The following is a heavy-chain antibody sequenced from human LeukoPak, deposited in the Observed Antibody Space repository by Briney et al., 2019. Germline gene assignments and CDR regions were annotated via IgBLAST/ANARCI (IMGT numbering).Heavy chain of an antibody. Sequence: ASVKVSCKASGYTFTSSPMHWVRQAPGQRLEWMGWINTGDGNTKYSEKFQGRITITRDTSASTTYMELSSLRSEDTAKYYCARDQCRYELHWGQGTLVTVSS. CDR3: ARDQCRYELH. CDR1: GYTFTSSP. CDR2: INTGDGNT. D-gene: IGHD1-7*01. V-gene: IGHV1-3*04. J-gene: IGHJ4*02.